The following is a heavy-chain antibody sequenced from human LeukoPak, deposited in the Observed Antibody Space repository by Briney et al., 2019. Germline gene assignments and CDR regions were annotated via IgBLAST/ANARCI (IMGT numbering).Heavy chain of an antibody. Sequence: ASVKVSCKASGYTFTTYGISWVRQAPGQGPEWMGWISTYSGNTHCAQELQGRVTLTTDTSTSTAYMDLRSLRSDDTAVYYCARDGRGHWDTRIWYLGNWFDPWGQGTLVTVSS. J-gene: IGHJ5*02. V-gene: IGHV1-18*01. CDR2: ISTYSGNT. D-gene: IGHD6-13*01. CDR3: ARDGRGHWDTRIWYLGNWFDP. CDR1: GYTFTTYG.